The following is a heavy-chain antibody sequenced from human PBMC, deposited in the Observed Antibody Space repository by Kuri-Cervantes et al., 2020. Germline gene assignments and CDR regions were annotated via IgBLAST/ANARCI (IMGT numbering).Heavy chain of an antibody. D-gene: IGHD2-2*01. CDR1: GFTFDDCA. CDR3: AKDIVAGGFDY. CDR2: ISWNSGSI. J-gene: IGHJ4*02. V-gene: IGHV3-9*01. Sequence: GGSLRLSCAASGFTFDDCAMHWVRQAPGKGPEWVSGISWNSGSIDYADSVKGRFTISRDNSKNTLYLQMNSLRAEDTAVYYCAKDIVAGGFDYWGQGTLVTVSS.